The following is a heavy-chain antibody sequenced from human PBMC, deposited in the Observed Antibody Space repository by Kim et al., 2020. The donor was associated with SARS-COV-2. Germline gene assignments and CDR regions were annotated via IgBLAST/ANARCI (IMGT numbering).Heavy chain of an antibody. Sequence: AQKFQGRVTMTRDMSTSTVYMGLSSLRAEDTAVYYCARDLSGDYYYGMDVWGQGTTVTVSS. CDR3: ARDLSGDYYYGMDV. V-gene: IGHV1-46*01. D-gene: IGHD5-12*01. J-gene: IGHJ6*02.